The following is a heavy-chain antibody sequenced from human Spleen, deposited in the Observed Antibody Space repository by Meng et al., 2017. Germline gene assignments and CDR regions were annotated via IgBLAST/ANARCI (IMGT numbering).Heavy chain of an antibody. D-gene: IGHD6-19*01. CDR2: ITPGSGNT. J-gene: IGHJ5*02. V-gene: IGHV1-3*01. CDR1: GYTFTSYA. CDR3: ARDFTSGSSGDP. Sequence: QVQLVQSGAEVKKPGASGKVSCKASGYTFTSYAIHWVRRAPGQSLEWMGWITPGSGNTKYSQKFQGRVTITADTSASTAYMELSTLRSEDTAVYYCARDFTSGSSGDPWGQGTLVTVSS.